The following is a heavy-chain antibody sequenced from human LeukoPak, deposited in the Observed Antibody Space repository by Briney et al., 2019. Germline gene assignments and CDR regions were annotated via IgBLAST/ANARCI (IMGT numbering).Heavy chain of an antibody. V-gene: IGHV1-69*06. D-gene: IGHD2-2*01. J-gene: IGHJ4*02. Sequence: ASVKVSCKASGGTFSSYAISWVRQAPGQGLEWMGGIIPIFGTAIYAQKFQGRVAMTEDTSTDTAYMELSSLRSEDTAVYYCATDMGYCSSTSCPRFDYWGQGTLVTVSS. CDR3: ATDMGYCSSTSCPRFDY. CDR2: IIPIFGTA. CDR1: GGTFSSYA.